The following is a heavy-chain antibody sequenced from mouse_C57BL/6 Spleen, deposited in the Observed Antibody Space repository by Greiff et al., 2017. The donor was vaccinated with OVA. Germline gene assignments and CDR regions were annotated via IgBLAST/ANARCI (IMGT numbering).Heavy chain of an antibody. D-gene: IGHD3-1*01. CDR2: IDPEDGET. CDR3: ARSVPGGRDYYAMDY. J-gene: IGHJ4*01. Sequence: VQLQQSGAELVKPGASVMLSCTASGFNIKDYYMHWVKQRTEQGLEWIGRIDPEDGETKYAPKFQGKATITADTSSNTAYLQLSSLTSEDTAVYYCARSVPGGRDYYAMDYWGQGTSVTVSS. CDR1: GFNIKDYY. V-gene: IGHV14-2*01.